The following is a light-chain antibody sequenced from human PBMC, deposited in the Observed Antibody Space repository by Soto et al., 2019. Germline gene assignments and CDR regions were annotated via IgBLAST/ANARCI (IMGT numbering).Light chain of an antibody. CDR1: SSNIGSNA. J-gene: IGLJ3*02. CDR2: GNS. CDR3: QSFDSGLRGEV. Sequence: QSVLTQPPSASGTPGQRVTISCSGSSSNIGSNAVNWYQQLPGTAPKLLIYGNSNRPSGVPDRFSGSKSGTSASLAITGLQTEDEADYYCQSFDSGLRGEVFGGGTKVTVL. V-gene: IGLV1-44*01.